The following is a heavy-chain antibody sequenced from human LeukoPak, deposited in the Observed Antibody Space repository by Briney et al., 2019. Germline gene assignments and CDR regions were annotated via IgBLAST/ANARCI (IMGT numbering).Heavy chain of an antibody. D-gene: IGHD3-10*01. Sequence: NSSETLSLTCAVHGASLSDYYWTWIRQSPEKGLECTGAIDHRGSANYNPSLESRVTISLDTSKNQFSLNLASVTAADTAVYYCTSLFSASGTFDSWGQGTLVAVSS. CDR3: TSLFSASGTFDS. CDR1: GASLSDYY. CDR2: IDHRGSA. J-gene: IGHJ4*02. V-gene: IGHV4-34*01.